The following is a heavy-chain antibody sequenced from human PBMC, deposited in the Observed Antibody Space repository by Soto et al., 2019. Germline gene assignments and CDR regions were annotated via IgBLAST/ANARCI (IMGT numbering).Heavy chain of an antibody. CDR3: AREYLYCSGGSCYSDGFDI. Sequence: EVQLEESGGGLVQPGGSLRLSCTASEFTFSDFWMHWVRQAPGKGLVWDSRIDSDGSGTTYADSVKGRFTISRDNAKNTVFLQMNSLRAEDTAVYYCAREYLYCSGGSCYSDGFDIWGQGTMVTVSS. V-gene: IGHV3-74*01. CDR1: EFTFSDFW. CDR2: IDSDGSGT. D-gene: IGHD2-15*01. J-gene: IGHJ3*02.